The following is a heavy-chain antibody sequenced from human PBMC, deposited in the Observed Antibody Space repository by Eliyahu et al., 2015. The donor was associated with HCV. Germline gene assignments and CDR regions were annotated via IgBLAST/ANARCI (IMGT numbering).Heavy chain of an antibody. V-gene: IGHV3-73*02. J-gene: IGHJ2*01. CDR2: IRSKANSYAT. CDR1: GFXFSGXX. Sequence: EVQLVESGGGLVQPGGSLKLXCAAXGFXFSGXXXXWVRQASGKGLGWVGRIRSKANSYATAYAASVKGRFTISRDDSKNTAYLQMNSLKTEDTAVYYCTSMGAGLEYYGSGRKVDLWGRGTLVTVSS. CDR3: TSMGAGLEYYGSGRKVDL. D-gene: IGHD3-10*01.